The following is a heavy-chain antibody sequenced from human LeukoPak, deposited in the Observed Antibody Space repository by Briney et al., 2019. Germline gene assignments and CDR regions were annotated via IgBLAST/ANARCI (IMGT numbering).Heavy chain of an antibody. V-gene: IGHV1-2*02. CDR3: ARPQDHGGNVENFDI. CDR1: DYIFTAYY. CDR2: INPNSGGT. D-gene: IGHD4-23*01. J-gene: IGHJ3*02. Sequence: ASVKVPCKASDYIFTAYYIQGMRQAPVQGVEWKEWINPNSGGTNYALKFRGRVTMTRDTSISTASMELSRLISDDTAVYYCARPQDHGGNVENFDIWGQGTMVTVSS.